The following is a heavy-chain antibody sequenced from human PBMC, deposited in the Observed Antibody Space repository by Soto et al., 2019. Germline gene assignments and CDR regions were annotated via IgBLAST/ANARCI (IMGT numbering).Heavy chain of an antibody. D-gene: IGHD2-8*01. Sequence: GGSLRLSCAASGFTFSSYAMSWVRQAPGKGLQWVSAISGNGDSTYYADSVKGRFTMSRDNSKNTLYLQMNSLRAEDTAVYYCAKGGCTNGICRSYLYYYYMDVWGKGTTVTVSS. CDR1: GFTFSSYA. CDR3: AKGGCTNGICRSYLYYYYMDV. V-gene: IGHV3-23*01. J-gene: IGHJ6*03. CDR2: ISGNGDST.